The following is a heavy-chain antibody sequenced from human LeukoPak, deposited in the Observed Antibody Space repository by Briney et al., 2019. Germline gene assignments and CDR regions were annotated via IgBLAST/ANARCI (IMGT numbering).Heavy chain of an antibody. CDR3: ARDPLAVARISPNWFDP. CDR1: GGSIRSYY. J-gene: IGHJ5*02. CDR2: IYTSGST. Sequence: PAGTLSLTCTVPGGSIRSYYWSWIRQRAGKGLEGIGRIYTSGSTTYTPSLKSRVTMSVDTSKYQFSRSLSSVTAADTAVYDCARDPLAVARISPNWFDPWGQGTLVTVSS. V-gene: IGHV4-4*07. D-gene: IGHD6-19*01.